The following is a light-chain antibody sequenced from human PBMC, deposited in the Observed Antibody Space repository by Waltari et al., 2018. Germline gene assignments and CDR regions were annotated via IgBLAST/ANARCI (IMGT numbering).Light chain of an antibody. CDR2: WAS. CDR1: PSDLYSSNNKDY. Sequence: DIVMTQSPDSLAVSLGERATINCKSGPSDLYSSNNKDYLAWYQQKPGQPPKLLFYWASTRESGVPDRFSGSGSGTDFTLTISSLQAEDVAVYYCQQYHSFPYTFGQGTKLEIK. CDR3: QQYHSFPYT. V-gene: IGKV4-1*01. J-gene: IGKJ2*01.